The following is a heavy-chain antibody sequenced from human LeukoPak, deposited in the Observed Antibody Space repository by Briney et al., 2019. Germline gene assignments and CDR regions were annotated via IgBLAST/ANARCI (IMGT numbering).Heavy chain of an antibody. CDR1: GGSLSSYY. D-gene: IGHD2-15*01. V-gene: IGHV4-59*01. Sequence: PSETLSLTCTVSGGSLSSYYWGWIRQPPGKGLGGVWYIYYSGSTNYNPSLKSRVTISVDTSKNQFSLKLSSVTAADTAVYYCARDLLPYCSGGSCYSVHAFDIWGQGTMVTVSS. CDR3: ARDLLPYCSGGSCYSVHAFDI. J-gene: IGHJ3*02. CDR2: IYYSGST.